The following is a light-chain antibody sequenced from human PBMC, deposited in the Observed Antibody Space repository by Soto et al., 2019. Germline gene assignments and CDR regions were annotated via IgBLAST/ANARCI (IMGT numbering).Light chain of an antibody. CDR1: QSVISSS. CDR3: QQYFANPRT. Sequence: EIVLTQSPGTLSLSPGERATLSCRASQSVISSSLAWYQQKPGQAPRLLIYGASTRATGIPDRFSGSGSGTDFTLTITSLQAEDVAVYYCQQYFANPRTFGQGTKVEIK. J-gene: IGKJ1*01. CDR2: GAS. V-gene: IGKV3-20*01.